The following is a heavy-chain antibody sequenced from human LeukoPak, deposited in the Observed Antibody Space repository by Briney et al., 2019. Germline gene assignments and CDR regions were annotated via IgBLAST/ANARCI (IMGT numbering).Heavy chain of an antibody. CDR3: ARGDYDSNGYYDY. Sequence: GASVKVSCKASGYTFTNYYMHWVRQAPGQGLEWLGMVNPNGGSTNSAQKFQGRVTMTRDTSTGTVYMELSSLRSEDTAIYYCARGDYDSNGYYDYWGQGTLVTVSS. D-gene: IGHD3-22*01. CDR1: GYTFTNYY. V-gene: IGHV1-46*01. CDR2: VNPNGGST. J-gene: IGHJ4*02.